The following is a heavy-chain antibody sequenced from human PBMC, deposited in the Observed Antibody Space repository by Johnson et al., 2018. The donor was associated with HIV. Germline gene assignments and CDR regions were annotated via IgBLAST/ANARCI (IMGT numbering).Heavy chain of an antibody. D-gene: IGHD6-13*01. Sequence: QVQLVESGGGVVQPGGSLRLSCAASGFTFSSYGMHWVRQAPGKGLEWVAFIRYDGSYKYYADSVKGRFTISRDNSKNTLYLQMNSLRAEDTAVYYCASKAAGTMHAFDIWGQGTMVTVSS. V-gene: IGHV3-30*02. CDR2: IRYDGSYK. CDR1: GFTFSSYG. J-gene: IGHJ3*02. CDR3: ASKAAGTMHAFDI.